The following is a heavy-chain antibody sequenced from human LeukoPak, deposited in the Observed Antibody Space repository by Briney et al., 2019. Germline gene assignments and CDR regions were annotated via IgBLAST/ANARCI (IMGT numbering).Heavy chain of an antibody. J-gene: IGHJ4*02. V-gene: IGHV4-38-2*02. CDR1: GYSISSGYF. CDR2: IYHSGST. Sequence: SETLSLTCTVSGYSISSGYFWGWIRQPPGKGLEWIGTIYHSGSTYYNASLESRVTISVDTSKNQFSLKLSSVTAADTAVYYCARGYSSSWFDYWGQGTLVTVSS. CDR3: ARGYSSSWFDY. D-gene: IGHD6-13*01.